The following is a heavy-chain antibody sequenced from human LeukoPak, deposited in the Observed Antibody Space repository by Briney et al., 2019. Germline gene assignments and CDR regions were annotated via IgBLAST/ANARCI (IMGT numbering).Heavy chain of an antibody. J-gene: IGHJ4*02. CDR3: ARPVTMVRGVGKYYFDY. CDR1: GGSISSYY. V-gene: IGHV4-4*07. Sequence: SETLSLTCTVSGGSISSYYWSWIRQPAGKGLEWIGRIYTSGSTNYNPSLKSRVTISVDTSKNQFSLKLSSVTAADTAVYYCARPVTMVRGVGKYYFDYWGRATLVTVSS. CDR2: IYTSGST. D-gene: IGHD3-10*01.